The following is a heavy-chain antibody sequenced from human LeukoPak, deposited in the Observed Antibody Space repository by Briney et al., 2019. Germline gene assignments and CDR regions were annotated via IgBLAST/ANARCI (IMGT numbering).Heavy chain of an antibody. V-gene: IGHV3-21*01. CDR2: ISSSGSYK. D-gene: IGHD4/OR15-4a*01. CDR3: ARGMIRGALWCVAF. Sequence: GGSLRLSCAASGFDFSSHSMHWIRQAPGKGLEWVSSISSSGSYKYYADSLKGRLTISRDNAGDSVFLLLQSLTVEDTAVYYCARGMIRGALWCVAFWGRGSLVTVSS. J-gene: IGHJ4*02. CDR1: GFDFSSHS.